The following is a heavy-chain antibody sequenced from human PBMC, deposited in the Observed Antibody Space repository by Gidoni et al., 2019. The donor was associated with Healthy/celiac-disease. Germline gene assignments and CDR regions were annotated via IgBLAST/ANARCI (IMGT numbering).Heavy chain of an antibody. CDR1: GFTFSSSS. D-gene: IGHD4-4*01. CDR2: ISSSSSYI. V-gene: IGHV3-21*01. Sequence: EVQLVESGGGLVKPGGSLRLSCAASGFTFSSSSMNWVRQAPGKGLEWVSSISSSSSYIYYADSVKGRCTISRDNAKNSLYLQMNSLRAEDTAVYYCARGATVTRGYGMDVWGQGTTVTVSS. CDR3: ARGATVTRGYGMDV. J-gene: IGHJ6*02.